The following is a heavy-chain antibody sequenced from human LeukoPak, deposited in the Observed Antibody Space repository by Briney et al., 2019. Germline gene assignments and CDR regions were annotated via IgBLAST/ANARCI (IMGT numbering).Heavy chain of an antibody. Sequence: PGGSLRRSCAASGFTFSDDYMSWIRQAPGKGLEWVSYISSSGSTIYYADSVKGRFTISRDNAKNSLYLQMNSLRAEDTAVYYCARLNSGSACSSTSCYTPYYYYYMDVWGKGTTVTVSS. CDR3: ARLNSGSACSSTSCYTPYYYYYMDV. D-gene: IGHD2-2*02. V-gene: IGHV3-11*01. CDR2: ISSSGSTI. CDR1: GFTFSDDY. J-gene: IGHJ6*03.